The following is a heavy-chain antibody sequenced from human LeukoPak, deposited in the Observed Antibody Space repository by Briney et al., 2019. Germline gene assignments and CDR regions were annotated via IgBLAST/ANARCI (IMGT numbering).Heavy chain of an antibody. V-gene: IGHV4-61*02. CDR2: IYTSGST. J-gene: IGHJ6*03. CDR3: AREAYYYGSGSDYYYYYYMDV. CDR1: GNSISSGDNY. D-gene: IGHD3-10*01. Sequence: PSETLSLTCTVSGNSISSGDNYWSWIRQPAGKGLEWIGRIYTSGSTNYNPPLKSRVTMSVDTSKNQFSLKLSSVTAADTAVYYCAREAYYYGSGSDYYYYYYMDVWGKGTTVTISS.